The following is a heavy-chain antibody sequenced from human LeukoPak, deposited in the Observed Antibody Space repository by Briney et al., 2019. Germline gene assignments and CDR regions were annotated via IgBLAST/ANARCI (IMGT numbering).Heavy chain of an antibody. CDR1: GGSFSGYY. D-gene: IGHD2-21*01. CDR2: IYYSGST. CDR3: ASVVGGRFDP. J-gene: IGHJ5*02. V-gene: IGHV4-59*08. Sequence: PSETLSLTCAVYGGSFSGYYWSWIRQPPGKGLEWIGYIYYSGSTNYNPSLKSRVTISVDTSKNQFSLKLSSVTAADTAVYYCASVVGGRFDPWGQGTLVTVSS.